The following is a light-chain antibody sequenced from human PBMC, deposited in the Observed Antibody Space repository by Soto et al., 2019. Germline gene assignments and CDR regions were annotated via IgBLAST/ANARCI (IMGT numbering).Light chain of an antibody. CDR1: SSNIGATYD. Sequence: QPVLTQPPSVSGAPGQRVTISCTGSSSNIGATYDVHWYQQFPGRAPKILIYGNNNRPSGVPARISGSKSGASASLAISGLQADDEADYYCQSYDRSLRAVVFGGGTKLTVL. J-gene: IGLJ2*01. V-gene: IGLV1-40*01. CDR2: GNN. CDR3: QSYDRSLRAVV.